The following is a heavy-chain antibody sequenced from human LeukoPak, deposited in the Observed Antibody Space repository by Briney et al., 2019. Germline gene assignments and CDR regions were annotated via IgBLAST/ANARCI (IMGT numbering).Heavy chain of an antibody. J-gene: IGHJ4*02. Sequence: SVKVSCKASGGTFSSYAISWVRQAPGQGLEWMGRIIPIFGIANYAQRFQGRVTITADKSTSTAYMELSSLRSEDTAVYYCARLDSSGWYYFDYWGQGTLVTVSS. CDR1: GGTFSSYA. D-gene: IGHD6-19*01. CDR3: ARLDSSGWYYFDY. V-gene: IGHV1-69*04. CDR2: IIPIFGIA.